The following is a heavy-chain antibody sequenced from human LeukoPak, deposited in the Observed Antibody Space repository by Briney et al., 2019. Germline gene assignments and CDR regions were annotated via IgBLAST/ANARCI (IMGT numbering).Heavy chain of an antibody. CDR3: ARQTGRGYYFDY. J-gene: IGHJ4*02. V-gene: IGHV4-39*01. D-gene: IGHD3-9*01. CDR2: IYYGGNA. CDR1: GGSISSSSYY. Sequence: SETLSLTCTVSGGSISSSSYYWGWIRQPPGKGLDWLGAIYYGGNAYYNPSLKSRDTISVDTSKNRFSLKLTSVTAADTALYYCARQTGRGYYFDYWGQGTLVSVSS.